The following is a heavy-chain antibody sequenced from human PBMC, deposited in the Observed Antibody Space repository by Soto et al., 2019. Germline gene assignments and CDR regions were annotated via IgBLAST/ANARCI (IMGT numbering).Heavy chain of an antibody. CDR2: INHSGST. CDR3: ARVGGINWFDP. J-gene: IGHJ5*02. CDR1: GGSFSGYY. D-gene: IGHD3-16*01. Sequence: SDTLSVTCAVYGGSFSGYYWSWIRQPPGKGLEWIGEINHSGSTNYNPSLKSRVTISVDTSKNQFSLKLSSVTAADTAVYYCARVGGINWFDPWGQGTLVPSPQ. V-gene: IGHV4-34*01.